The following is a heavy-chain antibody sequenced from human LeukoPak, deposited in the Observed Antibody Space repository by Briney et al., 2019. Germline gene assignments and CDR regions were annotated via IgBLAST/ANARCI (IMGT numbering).Heavy chain of an antibody. V-gene: IGHV4-34*01. CDR3: ARGDRPCSGDRCYLGVFDY. J-gene: IGHJ4*02. D-gene: IGHD2-15*01. CDR2: INHSGTT. CDR1: GGSFSDYY. Sequence: SETLSLTCAVYGGSFSDYYWSWIRQPPGKGLEYIGEINHSGTTNYNPSLKSRVTTSVDTSKNQLSLKLSSVTAADTAVYYCARGDRPCSGDRCYLGVFDYWSQETLVTVSS.